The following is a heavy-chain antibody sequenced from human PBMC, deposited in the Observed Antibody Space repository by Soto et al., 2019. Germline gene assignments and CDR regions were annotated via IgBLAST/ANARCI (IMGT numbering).Heavy chain of an antibody. Sequence: QVQLVQSGAEVKKPGASAKVSCKASGYTFTSYGISWVRQVPGQGLEWMGWISAYNGNTKYAQKFQGRVTMTTDTSTSKAYMELRSLRSDDTAVYYCARDPVNRLPIIAGWGMGVWGQGTTVTVS. CDR2: ISAYNGNT. V-gene: IGHV1-18*01. CDR1: GYTFTSYG. D-gene: IGHD2-15*01. J-gene: IGHJ6*02. CDR3: ARDPVNRLPIIAGWGMGV.